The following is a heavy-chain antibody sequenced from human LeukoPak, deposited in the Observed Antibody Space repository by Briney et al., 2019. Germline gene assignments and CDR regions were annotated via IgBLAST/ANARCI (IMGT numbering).Heavy chain of an antibody. J-gene: IGHJ5*02. V-gene: IGHV3-23*01. CDR1: GFTFDDYA. D-gene: IGHD5/OR15-5a*01. CDR2: ISGSGGST. CDR3: AKDPLSTIFDWFDP. Sequence: PGRSLRLSCAASGFTFDDYAMSWVRQAPGKGLEWVSAISGSGGSTYYADSVKGRFTISRDNSKNTLYLQMNSLRAEDTAVYYCAKDPLSTIFDWFDPWGQGTLVTVTS.